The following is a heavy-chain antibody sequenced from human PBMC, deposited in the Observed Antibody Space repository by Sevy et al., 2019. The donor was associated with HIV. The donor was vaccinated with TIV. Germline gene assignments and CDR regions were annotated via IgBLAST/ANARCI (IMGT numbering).Heavy chain of an antibody. CDR3: STDPIIVLLVTDGMDV. V-gene: IGHV3-15*01. CDR1: GFTFTYAW. J-gene: IGHJ6*02. D-gene: IGHD2-8*01. Sequence: GGSLRLSCTASGFTFTYAWMSWVRQAPGKGLEWVGRIKARADGGTADYTAPVKGRFTISRDDSKNTLYLQMNSLKIEDTAVYYCSTDPIIVLLVTDGMDVWGQGTTVTVSS. CDR2: IKARADGGTA.